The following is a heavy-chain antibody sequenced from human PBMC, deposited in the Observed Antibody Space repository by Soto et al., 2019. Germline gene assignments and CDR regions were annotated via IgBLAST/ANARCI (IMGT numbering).Heavy chain of an antibody. V-gene: IGHV2-70*04. CDR2: IDWDDDK. J-gene: IGHJ4*02. CDR1: GFSLSNSGMR. Sequence: SGPTLVNPTQTLTLTCTFSGFSLSNSGMRVGWIRQPPGKALEWLARIDWDDDKFYSTSLKTRLTISKDTSKNQVVLTMTNMDPVDTATYYCARTPYYYDSSGYDYWGQGTLVTVSS. D-gene: IGHD3-22*01. CDR3: ARTPYYYDSSGYDY.